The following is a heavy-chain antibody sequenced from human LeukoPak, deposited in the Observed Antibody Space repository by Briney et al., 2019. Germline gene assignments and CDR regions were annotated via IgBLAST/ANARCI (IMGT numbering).Heavy chain of an antibody. CDR3: ARGADYASFDY. Sequence: GASVKVSCKASGGTFSSYAISWVRQAPGQGLEWMGRIIPIFGTANYAQKFQGRVTIITDESTSTAYMELSSLRSEDTAVYYCARGADYASFDYWGQGTLVTVSS. J-gene: IGHJ4*02. CDR2: IIPIFGTA. V-gene: IGHV1-69*05. CDR1: GGTFSSYA. D-gene: IGHD4-17*01.